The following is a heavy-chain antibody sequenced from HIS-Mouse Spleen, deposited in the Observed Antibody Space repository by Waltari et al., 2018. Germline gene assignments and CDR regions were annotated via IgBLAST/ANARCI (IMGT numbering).Heavy chain of an antibody. CDR1: GGSISSSSYY. Sequence: QLQLQESGPGLVKPSETLSLTCTVSGGSISSSSYYWGWIRQPPGKGLEWIGSIYYSGSTSYNPSLKSRVTISVDPSKTQFSLKLSSVTAADTAVYYCAREIPYSSSWYDWYFDLWGRGTLVTVSS. V-gene: IGHV4-39*07. J-gene: IGHJ2*01. CDR2: IYYSGST. D-gene: IGHD6-13*01. CDR3: AREIPYSSSWYDWYFDL.